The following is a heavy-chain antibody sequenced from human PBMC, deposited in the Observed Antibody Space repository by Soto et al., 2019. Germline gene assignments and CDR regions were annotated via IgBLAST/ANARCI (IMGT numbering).Heavy chain of an antibody. CDR1: GGSINTNY. V-gene: IGHV4-31*11. CDR2: IYYSGNT. CDR3: ARDLATVTTPYYYYGMDV. Sequence: PSETLSLTCDVSGGSINTNYWSWIRQHPGKGLEWIGHIYYSGNTYYNPSLKSRVTLSVDTSKNQFSLKLNSVTAADTAVYYCARDLATVTTPYYYYGMDVWGQGTTVTVSS. J-gene: IGHJ6*02. D-gene: IGHD4-17*01.